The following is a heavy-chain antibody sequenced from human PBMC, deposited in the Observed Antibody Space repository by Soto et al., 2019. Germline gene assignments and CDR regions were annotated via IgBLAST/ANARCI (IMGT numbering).Heavy chain of an antibody. D-gene: IGHD3-9*01. V-gene: IGHV3-15*07. J-gene: IGHJ6*02. CDR2: IKSKTDGGTT. CDR3: TTGDTIFLYGMDV. CDR1: GFTFSNAW. Sequence: GGSLRLSCAASGFTFSNAWMNWVRQAPGKGLEWVGRIKSKTDGGTTDYAAPVKGRFTISRDDSKNTLYLQMNSLKTEDTAAYYCTTGDTIFLYGMDVWGQGTTVTVSS.